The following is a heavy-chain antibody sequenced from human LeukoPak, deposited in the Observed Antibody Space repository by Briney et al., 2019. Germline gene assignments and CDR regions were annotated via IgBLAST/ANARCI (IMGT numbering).Heavy chain of an antibody. CDR2: INPNGGGT. Sequence: ASVKVSCKAPGYTFTGYYMHWVRQAPGQGLEWMGWINPNGGGTNYAQKFQGRVTMTRDTSISTAYMELSRLRSDDTAVYYCARADYYGSGSYGMDVWGQGTTVTVSS. CDR1: GYTFTGYY. CDR3: ARADYYGSGSYGMDV. J-gene: IGHJ6*02. D-gene: IGHD3-10*01. V-gene: IGHV1-2*02.